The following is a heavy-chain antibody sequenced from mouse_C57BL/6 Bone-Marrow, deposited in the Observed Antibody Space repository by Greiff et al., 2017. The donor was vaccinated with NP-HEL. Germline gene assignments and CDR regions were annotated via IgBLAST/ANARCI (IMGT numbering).Heavy chain of an antibody. CDR1: GYTFTSYW. CDR2: IDPSDSYT. CDR3: ASTRYYDAMDY. Sequence: QVQLQQPGAELVRPGTSVKLSCKASGYTFTSYWMHWVKQRPGQGLEWLGVIDPSDSYTNYNQKFKGKATLTVDTSSSTAYMQLSSLTSEDSAVYYCASTRYYDAMDYWGQGTSVTVSS. J-gene: IGHJ4*01. D-gene: IGHD2-1*01. V-gene: IGHV1-59*01.